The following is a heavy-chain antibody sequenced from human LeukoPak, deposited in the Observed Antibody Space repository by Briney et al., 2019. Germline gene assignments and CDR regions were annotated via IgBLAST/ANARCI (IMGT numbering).Heavy chain of an antibody. J-gene: IGHJ4*02. D-gene: IGHD3-3*01. CDR3: ARENDFWSGYYL. CDR1: GFTVSSRY. V-gene: IGHV3-66*01. Sequence: TGGSLRLSCAVSGFTVSSRYISWVRQAPGKGLEWVSFIYTDGSTYYAESVKGRFTISRDISKNTAYLQMNSLRAEDTAVYYCARENDFWSGYYLWGQGTLVTVSS. CDR2: IYTDGST.